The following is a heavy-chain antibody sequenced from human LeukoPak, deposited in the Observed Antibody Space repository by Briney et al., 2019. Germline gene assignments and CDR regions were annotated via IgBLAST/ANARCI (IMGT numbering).Heavy chain of an antibody. Sequence: GGSLRLSCAASGFTFSSYEMNWVRQAPGKGLEWVSYISSSGSTIYYADSVKGRFTISRDNAKNSLYLQMNSLRAEDTAIYYCARDPGTYYYGSGSYYPYFDYWGQGTLVTVSS. V-gene: IGHV3-48*03. CDR3: ARDPGTYYYGSGSYYPYFDY. J-gene: IGHJ4*02. CDR2: ISSSGSTI. D-gene: IGHD3-10*01. CDR1: GFTFSSYE.